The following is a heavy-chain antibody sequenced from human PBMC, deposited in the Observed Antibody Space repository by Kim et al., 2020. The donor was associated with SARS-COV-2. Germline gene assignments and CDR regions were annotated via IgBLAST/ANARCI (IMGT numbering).Heavy chain of an antibody. CDR2: IDYSGST. CDR3: ARRFSKYRLFYD. V-gene: IGHV4-39*01. CDR1: GGSVNTGTYY. D-gene: IGHD3-3*01. J-gene: IGHJ4*02. Sequence: SETLSLTCTVSGGSVNTGTYYWGWIRQPPGKGLEWIGSIDYSGSTYYNPSLKSRVTISVDTSKNQFSLKLSSVTAADTALYYCARRFSKYRLFYDWGQG.